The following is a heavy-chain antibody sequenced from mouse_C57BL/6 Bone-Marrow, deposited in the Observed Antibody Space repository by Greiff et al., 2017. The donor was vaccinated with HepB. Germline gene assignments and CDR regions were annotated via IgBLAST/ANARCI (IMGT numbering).Heavy chain of an antibody. D-gene: IGHD2-14*01. CDR3: ARGGTPLYWYFDV. Sequence: VQLQQPGAELVKPGDSVKISCKASGYSFTGYFMNWVMQSHGKSLEWIGRINPYNGDTFYNQKFKGKATLTVDKSSSTAHMELRSLTSEDSAVYYCARGGTPLYWYFDVWGTGTTVTVSS. V-gene: IGHV1-20*01. CDR2: INPYNGDT. J-gene: IGHJ1*03. CDR1: GYSFTGYF.